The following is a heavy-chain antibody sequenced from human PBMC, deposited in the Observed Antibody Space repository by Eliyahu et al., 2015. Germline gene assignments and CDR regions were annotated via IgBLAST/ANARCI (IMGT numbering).Heavy chain of an antibody. CDR2: IYYSGST. D-gene: IGHD6-19*01. J-gene: IGHJ3*02. CDR3: ARAVPGTRDAFDI. V-gene: IGHV4-59*01. Sequence: QVQLQESGPGLVKPSETLSLTCTVSGGSISTYYXXWIRQSPGKELEWIGYIYYSGSTNYNPSLKSRVTISVDTSKNQFSLQLTSVTAADTAVYYCARAVPGTRDAFDIWGQGTMVTVSS. CDR1: GGSISTYY.